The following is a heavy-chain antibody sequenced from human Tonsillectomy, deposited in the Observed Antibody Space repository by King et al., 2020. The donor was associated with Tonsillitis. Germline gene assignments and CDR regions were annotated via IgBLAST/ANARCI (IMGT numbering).Heavy chain of an antibody. D-gene: IGHD3-22*01. CDR2: IRADGGDK. CDR1: GFSFNDYG. J-gene: IGHJ4*02. V-gene: IGHV3-30*02. CDR3: AKRHHDTSGYYSGFDS. Sequence: LQLVQSGGGVVQPGGSLRLSCAPSGFSFNDYGMSWIRQAPGKGLEWVAYIRADGGDKYYADSVTGRFTVSRDDSRNKLYLQMNSLRTADTAVYYCAKRHHDTSGYYSGFDSWGQGTLGTVSS.